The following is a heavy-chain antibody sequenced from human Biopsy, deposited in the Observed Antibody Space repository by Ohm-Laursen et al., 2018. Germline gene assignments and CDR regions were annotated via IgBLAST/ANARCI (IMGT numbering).Heavy chain of an antibody. Sequence: SLRLSCTASGFIFDDYAMHWVRQAPGKGLEWVSGISWNSVGIGYADSVKGRFTISRDNAKNFLYLEMNNLRPEGTALYYCAKIHCSGGSCYPNAFDMWGHGTRVTVS. J-gene: IGHJ3*02. CDR1: GFIFDDYA. CDR2: ISWNSVGI. CDR3: AKIHCSGGSCYPNAFDM. D-gene: IGHD2-15*01. V-gene: IGHV3-9*01.